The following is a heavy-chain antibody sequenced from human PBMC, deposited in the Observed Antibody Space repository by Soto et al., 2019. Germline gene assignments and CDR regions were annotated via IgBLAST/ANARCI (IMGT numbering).Heavy chain of an antibody. CDR3: ARRRGDYDRGDFDY. Sequence: PSETLSLTCTVSGGSISGYYWSWIRQPPGKGLEWIAYIYYTGSTNYNPSLKSRVTISLDTSKNQFSLRLTSVTAADTAVYYCARRRGDYDRGDFDYWGQGTLVTVSS. V-gene: IGHV4-59*01. CDR1: GGSISGYY. J-gene: IGHJ4*02. CDR2: IYYTGST. D-gene: IGHD4-17*01.